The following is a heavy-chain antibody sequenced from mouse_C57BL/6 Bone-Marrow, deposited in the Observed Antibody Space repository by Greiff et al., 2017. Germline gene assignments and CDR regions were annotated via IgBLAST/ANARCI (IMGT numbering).Heavy chain of an antibody. CDR1: GYTFTSYW. CDR2: IDPSDSYT. D-gene: IGHD2-1*01. Sequence: VKLSCKASGYTFTSYWMHWVKQRPGQGLEWIGEIDPSDSYTNYNQKFKGKSTLTVDKSSSTAYMQLSSLTSEDSAVYYCARGGYGNFAWFAYWGQGTLVTVSA. J-gene: IGHJ3*01. V-gene: IGHV1-69*01. CDR3: ARGGYGNFAWFAY.